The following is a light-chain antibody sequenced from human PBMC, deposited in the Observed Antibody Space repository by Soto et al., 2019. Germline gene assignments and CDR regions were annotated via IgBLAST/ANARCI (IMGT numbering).Light chain of an antibody. CDR2: GAS. Sequence: EIVMTQSPATLSVSPVERATLSCRASQSVRSNLAWYQQKPGQAPRLLIYGASTRATGIPARFSGSGSGTEFTITISSLQSEDFAVYYCQQYGSSPRTFGQGTKVDIK. CDR3: QQYGSSPRT. V-gene: IGKV3-15*01. CDR1: QSVRSN. J-gene: IGKJ1*01.